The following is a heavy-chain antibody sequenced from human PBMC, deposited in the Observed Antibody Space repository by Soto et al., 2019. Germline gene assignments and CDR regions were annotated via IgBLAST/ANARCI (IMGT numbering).Heavy chain of an antibody. CDR3: ARDWNLDQ. J-gene: IGHJ1*01. CDR2: ISATTPNT. V-gene: IGHV3-23*01. CDR1: GFTFKNLP. Sequence: VQLLESGGGLVQPGGSLRLSCAASGFTFKNLPMNWVRQAPGKGLDWVSTISATTPNTYYADSVRGRFTISRDNSKNTLYLQIDSLSAEDTAVYYCARDWNLDQWGQGTLV. D-gene: IGHD1-1*01.